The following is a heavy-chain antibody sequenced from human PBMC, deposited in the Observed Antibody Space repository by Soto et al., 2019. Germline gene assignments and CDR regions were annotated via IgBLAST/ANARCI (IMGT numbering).Heavy chain of an antibody. V-gene: IGHV3-74*01. CDR1: GFTFSSYI. Sequence: EVQLVESGGGLVQPGGSLRLSCAASGFTFSSYIMHWVRQTPGKGLVWVSRITTDASTTTYSDSVRGRFTISRDNAKNTLYLQMKSLGAEDTAVYYCARDREWVIFVSWGQGALVTVSS. J-gene: IGHJ4*02. CDR2: ITTDASTT. CDR3: ARDREWVIFVS. D-gene: IGHD3-3*01.